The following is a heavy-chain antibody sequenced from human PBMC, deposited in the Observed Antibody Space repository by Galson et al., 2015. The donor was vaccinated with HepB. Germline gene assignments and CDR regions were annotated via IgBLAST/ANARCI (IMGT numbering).Heavy chain of an antibody. V-gene: IGHV3-48*04. CDR3: ARDPGYSSDWLLGLES. D-gene: IGHD6-19*01. J-gene: IGHJ4*02. Sequence: SLRLSCAASGFTFSRSSMNWVRQAPGKGLEWVSYISNDSSRRFYADSVRGRFTISRDNARNSLYLQMNSLRAEDSALYYCARDPGYSSDWLLGLESWGQGTLLTVSS. CDR2: ISNDSSRR. CDR1: GFTFSRSS.